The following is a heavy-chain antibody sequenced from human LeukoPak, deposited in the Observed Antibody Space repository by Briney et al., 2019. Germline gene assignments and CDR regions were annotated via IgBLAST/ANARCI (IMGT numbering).Heavy chain of an antibody. CDR2: ISYDVNIK. CDR1: GFDFHNYV. CDR3: AKAPLWVTFGGVIVPPPRFDY. D-gene: IGHD3-16*02. Sequence: QPGGSLRLSCAASGFDFHNYVIHWVRQAPGKGLEWVAVISYDVNIKYHADSVKGRFTISRDNSKNTLYLQMNSLRAEDTAVYYCAKAPLWVTFGGVIVPPPRFDYWGQGTLVTVSS. V-gene: IGHV3-30-3*01. J-gene: IGHJ4*02.